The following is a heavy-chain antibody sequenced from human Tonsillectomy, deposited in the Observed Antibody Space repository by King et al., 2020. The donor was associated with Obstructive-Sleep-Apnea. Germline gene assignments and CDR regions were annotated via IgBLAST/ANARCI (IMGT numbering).Heavy chain of an antibody. CDR3: VKGPRALYSYYDGMDV. V-gene: IGHV3-64D*06. CDR1: GFTFSSYA. CDR2: IISNGGST. J-gene: IGHJ6*02. Sequence: VQLVESGGGLVQPGGSLRLSCSASGFTFSSYAMHWVRRAPGKGLEYVSAIISNGGSTYYADSVKVRFTISRDTSKNTLYLQMSSRRVEDTAVYYCVKGPRALYSYYDGMDVWGQGTTVTVSS. D-gene: IGHD5-24*01.